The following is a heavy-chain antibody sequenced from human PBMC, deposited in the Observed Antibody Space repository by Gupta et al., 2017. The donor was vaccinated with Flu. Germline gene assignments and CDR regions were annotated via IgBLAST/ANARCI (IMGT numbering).Heavy chain of an antibody. Sequence: GVSFDCYTRHWVRQAPGKGLGWVSGISWNSGNIGYADSVKGRFTISRDNAKNSLYLQMNSLTAEDTALYYCAKASVWGSSRGWFDPWGQGTLVTVSS. CDR1: GVSFDCYT. D-gene: IGHD3-16*02. CDR3: AKASVWGSSRGWFDP. V-gene: IGHV3-9*01. J-gene: IGHJ5*02. CDR2: ISWNSGNI.